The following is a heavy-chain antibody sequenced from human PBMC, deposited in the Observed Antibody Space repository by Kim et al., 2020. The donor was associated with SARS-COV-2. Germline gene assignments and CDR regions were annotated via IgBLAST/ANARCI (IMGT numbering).Heavy chain of an antibody. CDR3: ARGRAGVVPSPIMGLGPYYDYCALDV. J-gene: IGHJ6*02. D-gene: IGHD3-3*01. V-gene: IGHV4-34*01. Sequence: SETLSLTCAVYVGSFSGYHCTWICQSHGKGMEWVGEINESGATNYNQSLKRRVAISVDTSKNQFSLKVKSVTAADTAVYFCARGRAGVVPSPIMGLGPYYDYCALDVWGQGTTVSVSS. CDR1: VGSFSGYH. CDR2: INESGAT.